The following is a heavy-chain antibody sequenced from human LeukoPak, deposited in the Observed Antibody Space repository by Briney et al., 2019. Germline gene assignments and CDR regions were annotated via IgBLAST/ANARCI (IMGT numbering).Heavy chain of an antibody. V-gene: IGHV4-34*01. Sequence: TSETLSLTCAVYGGSFSGYYWSWIRQPPGKGLEWIGEINHSGSTNCNPSPKSRVTISVDTSKNQFSLKLSSVTAADTAVYYCAREDYGDYVRIDYWGQGTLVTVSS. CDR2: INHSGST. CDR3: AREDYGDYVRIDY. J-gene: IGHJ4*02. D-gene: IGHD4-17*01. CDR1: GGSFSGYY.